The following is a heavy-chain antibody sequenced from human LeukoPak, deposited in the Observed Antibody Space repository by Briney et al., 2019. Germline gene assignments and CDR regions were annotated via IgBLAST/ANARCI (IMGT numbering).Heavy chain of an antibody. Sequence: PSETLSLNCAVYGGSFSGYYWSWIRQPPGKGLEWIGYVYHTGHTHYSPSLKSRVTVSLDTSRNQVSLILSSVTAADTAVYYCARHRFGHLFDYWGQGTLVFVSS. CDR3: ARHRFGHLFDY. CDR1: GGSFSGYY. V-gene: IGHV4-59*01. CDR2: VYHTGHT. J-gene: IGHJ4*02. D-gene: IGHD3-16*01.